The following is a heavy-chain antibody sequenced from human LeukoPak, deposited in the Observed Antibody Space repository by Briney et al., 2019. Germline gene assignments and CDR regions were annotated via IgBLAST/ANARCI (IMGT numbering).Heavy chain of an antibody. D-gene: IGHD4-23*01. CDR1: GVSLSAYY. CDR3: ARYLDYGGNSRVFQH. J-gene: IGHJ1*01. V-gene: IGHV4-34*01. CDR2: INHGGST. Sequence: KPSETLSLTCAVYGVSLSAYYWTWIRQPPGKGLEWIGEINHGGSTNYNPSLKSRVTISVDTSKNQFSLKLSSVTAADTAVYYCARYLDYGGNSRVFQHWGQGTLVTVSS.